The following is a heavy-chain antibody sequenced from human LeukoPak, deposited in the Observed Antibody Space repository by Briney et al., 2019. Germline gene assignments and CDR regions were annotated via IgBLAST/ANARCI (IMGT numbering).Heavy chain of an antibody. CDR1: GFTFSSYA. D-gene: IGHD4-11*01. CDR2: ISGSGCST. J-gene: IGHJ6*02. V-gene: IGHV3-23*01. CDR3: AKEGSNCPGYYGMDV. Sequence: GGSLRLSCAASGFTFSSYAMSWVRQAPARGLEWVSAISGSGCSTYYADSVKDRFTISRDNSKNTLYLQMNSLRVEVTAVYYCAKEGSNCPGYYGMDVWVQGTTVTVSS.